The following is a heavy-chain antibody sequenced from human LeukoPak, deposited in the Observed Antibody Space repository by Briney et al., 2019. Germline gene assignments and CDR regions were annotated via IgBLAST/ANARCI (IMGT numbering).Heavy chain of an antibody. Sequence: GGSLRLSCAASGFTFSSYGMHWVRPAPGKGREWVADIWYDGSNKYYANSAKGRFTISRDNSKNTLYLQMNSLIAEDTAVYYCARDNMVRGVIIAGSDYWGQGTLVTVSS. CDR1: GFTFSSYG. V-gene: IGHV3-33*01. CDR3: ARDNMVRGVIIAGSDY. D-gene: IGHD3-10*01. CDR2: IWYDGSNK. J-gene: IGHJ4*02.